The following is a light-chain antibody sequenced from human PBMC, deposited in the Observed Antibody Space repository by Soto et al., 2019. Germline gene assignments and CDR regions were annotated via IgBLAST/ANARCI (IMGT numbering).Light chain of an antibody. V-gene: IGKV3-15*01. Sequence: SPATLSMSPRDRATLSCRASQSVSGDLAWYHHKPGQAPRLLIYDASTRALDTPARFAGSGSGTEFTLTISSLQSEDFAVYFCQQYNNWPITFGQGTRLEIK. J-gene: IGKJ5*01. CDR1: QSVSGD. CDR3: QQYNNWPIT. CDR2: DAS.